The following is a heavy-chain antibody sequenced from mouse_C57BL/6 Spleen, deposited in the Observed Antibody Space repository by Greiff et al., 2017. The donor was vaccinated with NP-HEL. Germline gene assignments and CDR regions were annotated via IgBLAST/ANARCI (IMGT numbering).Heavy chain of an antibody. CDR1: GYTFTDYE. J-gene: IGHJ2*01. CDR3: TGGYDREDFDY. Sequence: QVQLQQSGAELVRPGASVTLSCKASGYTFTDYEMHWVKQTPVHGLEWIGAIDPETGGTTYNQKFKGKAILTADKSSSTAYMELSSVTSEDSAVYYCTGGYDREDFDYWGQGTTLTVSS. D-gene: IGHD2-2*01. CDR2: IDPETGGT. V-gene: IGHV1-15*01.